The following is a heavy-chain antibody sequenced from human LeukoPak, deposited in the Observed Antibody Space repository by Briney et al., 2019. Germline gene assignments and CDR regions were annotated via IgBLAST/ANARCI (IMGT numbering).Heavy chain of an antibody. CDR3: ARATIFGVVIHDY. Sequence: ASVKVSCKASGYTFTGYYMHWVRQAPGQGLEWMGWINPNSGGTNYAQKFQGRVTMTRDTSISTAYMELSRLGSDDTAVYYCARATIFGVVIHDYWGQGTLVTVSS. CDR1: GYTFTGYY. D-gene: IGHD3-3*01. V-gene: IGHV1-2*02. J-gene: IGHJ4*02. CDR2: INPNSGGT.